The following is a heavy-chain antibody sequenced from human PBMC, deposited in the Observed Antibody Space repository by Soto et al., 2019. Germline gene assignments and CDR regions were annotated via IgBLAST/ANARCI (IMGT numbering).Heavy chain of an antibody. Sequence: SETLSLTCAVYGGSFSGYYWIWIRQPPGKGLEWIGEINHSGSTNYNPSLKSRVTISVDTSKNQFSLKLSSVTAADTAVYYCARGRITMVRGGSYYFEYWGQGTLVTVSS. CDR3: ARGRITMVRGGSYYFEY. D-gene: IGHD3-10*01. J-gene: IGHJ4*02. V-gene: IGHV4-34*01. CDR2: INHSGST. CDR1: GGSFSGYY.